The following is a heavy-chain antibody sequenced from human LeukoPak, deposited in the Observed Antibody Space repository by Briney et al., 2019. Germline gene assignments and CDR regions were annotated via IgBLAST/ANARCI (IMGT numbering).Heavy chain of an antibody. CDR2: ISSSGSTI. V-gene: IGHV3-11*01. J-gene: IGHJ4*02. CDR1: GFTFSDYY. CDR3: ARDQEWELLAFDY. D-gene: IGHD1-26*01. Sequence: GGSLRLSCAASGFTFSDYYMSWIRQAPGKGLEWVSYISSSGSTIYYADSVKGRFTISRDNAKNSLYLQMNSLRAEDTAVYYCARDQEWELLAFDYWGQGTLVTVSS.